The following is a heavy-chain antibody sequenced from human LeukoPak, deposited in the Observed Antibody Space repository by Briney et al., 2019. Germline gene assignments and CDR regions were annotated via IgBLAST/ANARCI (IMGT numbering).Heavy chain of an antibody. CDR1: GGSISSGGYS. Sequence: SETLSLTCAVSGGSISSGGYSWSWIRQPPGKGLEWIGYIYHSGSTYYNPSLKSRVTISVDTSKNQFSLKLSSVTAADTAVYYCARDRAYYYGSGSYSSAFDYWGQGTLVTVSS. CDR3: ARDRAYYYGSGSYSSAFDY. CDR2: IYHSGST. J-gene: IGHJ4*02. V-gene: IGHV4-30-2*05. D-gene: IGHD3-10*01.